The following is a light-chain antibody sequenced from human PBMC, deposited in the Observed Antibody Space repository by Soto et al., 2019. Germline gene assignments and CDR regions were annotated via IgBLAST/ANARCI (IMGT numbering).Light chain of an antibody. V-gene: IGKV3-20*01. Sequence: EIVLTQSPGTLSVSPGERATLSCRASQTIGSNHLAWYQQKPGQAPSLLIYGTSSRATGIPDRFSGSGSGTHLTLTITRLEPEDSAIYYCQQYVSWTFGQGTKVEIK. CDR1: QTIGSNH. CDR2: GTS. CDR3: QQYVSWT. J-gene: IGKJ1*01.